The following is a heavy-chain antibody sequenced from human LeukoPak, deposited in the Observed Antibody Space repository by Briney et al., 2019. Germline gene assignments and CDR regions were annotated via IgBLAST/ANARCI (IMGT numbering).Heavy chain of an antibody. J-gene: IGHJ4*02. CDR3: ARGGGYSYGSFDY. CDR2: ISGSSSYI. Sequence: GGSLRHSCAASGFTFSRYSMNWVRQAPGKELEWVSSISGSSSYIYYADSVKGRFTISRHNAKNSLYLQMNSLRAEDTAVYYCARGGGYSYGSFDYWGQGTLVTVSS. D-gene: IGHD5-18*01. V-gene: IGHV3-21*01. CDR1: GFTFSRYS.